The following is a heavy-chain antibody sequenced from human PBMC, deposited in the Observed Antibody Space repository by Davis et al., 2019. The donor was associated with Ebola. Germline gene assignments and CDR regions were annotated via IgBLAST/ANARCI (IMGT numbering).Heavy chain of an antibody. CDR1: GGSVSSGGYY. CDR2: IYYSGST. D-gene: IGHD6-19*01. V-gene: IGHV4-61*08. CDR3: ARGSQWLGPDY. Sequence: SETLSLTCTVSGGSVSSGGYYWNWIRQPPGKGLEWIGYIYYSGSTDYSPSLRGRVTISLDTSKNQFSLRLGSVTAADTAVYYCARGSQWLGPDYWGQGTLVTVSS. J-gene: IGHJ4*02.